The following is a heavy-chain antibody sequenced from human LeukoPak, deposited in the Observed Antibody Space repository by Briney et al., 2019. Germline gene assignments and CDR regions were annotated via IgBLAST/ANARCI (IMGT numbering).Heavy chain of an antibody. D-gene: IGHD5-18*01. J-gene: IGHJ4*02. CDR2: FTGSSGRT. CDR1: GFTFSSYA. Sequence: PGGSLRLSCAASGFTFSSYAMSWVRQAPGKGLEWVSAFTGSSGRTYYADSVEGRFTISRDNSKNTLSLQMNSLRAEDTAVYYCARTNNYAYVHWGQGTLVTVSS. CDR3: ARTNNYAYVH. V-gene: IGHV3-23*01.